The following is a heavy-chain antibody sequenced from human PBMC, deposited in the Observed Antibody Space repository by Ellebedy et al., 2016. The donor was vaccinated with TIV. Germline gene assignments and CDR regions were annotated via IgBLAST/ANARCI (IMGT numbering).Heavy chain of an antibody. CDR3: ARPYDSGSYVPWD. D-gene: IGHD3-22*01. V-gene: IGHV3-48*02. CDR1: GFTFSSYV. CDR2: ISISGDTT. J-gene: IGHJ4*02. Sequence: GESLKISCAASGFTFSSYVMSWVRQAPGKGLEWVEWVSAISISGDTTSYADSVKGRFTISRANAKNSLYLQMNSLRDEDTAVYYCARPYDSGSYVPWDWGQGTLVTVSS.